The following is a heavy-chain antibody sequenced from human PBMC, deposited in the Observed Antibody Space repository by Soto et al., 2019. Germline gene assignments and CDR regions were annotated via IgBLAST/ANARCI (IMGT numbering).Heavy chain of an antibody. CDR3: ARLGRRNYYGMDV. CDR2: IYYSGST. CDR1: GGSISSSSYC. J-gene: IGHJ6*02. Sequence: PSETLSLTCTVSGGSISSSSYCWGWIRQPPGKGLEWIGSIYYSGSTYYNPSLKSRVTISVDTSKNQFSLKLSSVTAADTAVYYCARLGRRNYYGMDVWGQGTTVTVSS. V-gene: IGHV4-39*01.